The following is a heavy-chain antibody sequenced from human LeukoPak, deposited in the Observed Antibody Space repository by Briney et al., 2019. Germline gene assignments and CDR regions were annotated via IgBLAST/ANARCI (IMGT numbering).Heavy chain of an antibody. CDR2: ISSSTTYI. Sequence: GGSLRLSCAASGFTFSSYSMNWVRQAPGKGLEWVSSISSSTTYIYYADSVKGRFTISRDNAKNSLYLQMNSLRAEDTAVYYCARDRGAAMASPEYFQHWGQGTLVTVSS. D-gene: IGHD5-18*01. V-gene: IGHV3-21*01. CDR3: ARDRGAAMASPEYFQH. J-gene: IGHJ1*01. CDR1: GFTFSSYS.